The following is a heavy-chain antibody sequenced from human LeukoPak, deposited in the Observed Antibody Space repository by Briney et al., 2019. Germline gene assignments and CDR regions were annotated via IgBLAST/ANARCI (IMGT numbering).Heavy chain of an antibody. D-gene: IGHD3-22*01. V-gene: IGHV7-4-1*02. CDR1: GYTFTNYA. CDR3: ARGHYYDRSGYYWETDY. J-gene: IGHJ4*02. CDR2: INTNTGNP. Sequence: ASVKVSCKASGYTFTNYAMNWVRQAPGQGLEWMGWINTNTGNPTFAQGFTGRFVLSLDTSVSTAYLQISSLKAEDTAVYYCARGHYYDRSGYYWETDYWGQGTLVTVSS.